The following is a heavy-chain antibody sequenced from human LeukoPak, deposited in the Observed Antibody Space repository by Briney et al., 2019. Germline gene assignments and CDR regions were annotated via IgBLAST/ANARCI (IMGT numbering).Heavy chain of an antibody. CDR2: ISAYNGNT. CDR3: ARDRSWDRAYYYYYMDV. J-gene: IGHJ6*03. D-gene: IGHD1-26*01. CDR1: GYTFTSYG. V-gene: IGHV1-18*01. Sequence: GASVKVSCKASGYTFTSYGISWVRQAPGQGLEWMGWISAYNGNTNYAQKLQGRVTMTTDTSTSTAYMELRSLRSDDTAVYYCARDRSWDRAYYYYYMDVWGKGTTVTVSS.